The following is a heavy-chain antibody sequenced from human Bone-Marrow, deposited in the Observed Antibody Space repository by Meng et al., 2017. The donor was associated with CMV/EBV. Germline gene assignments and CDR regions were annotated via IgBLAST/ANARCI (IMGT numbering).Heavy chain of an antibody. CDR1: GFTFSSYW. D-gene: IGHD5-24*01. V-gene: IGHV3-74*01. J-gene: IGHJ3*02. Sequence: SGFTFSSYWMHWVRQAPGKGLVWVSRINSDGRSTRYADSVKGRFTISRDNAKNTLYLKMNSLRAEDTAVYYCARGQWLQGNHDAFDIWGQGTMVTVSS. CDR2: INSDGRST. CDR3: ARGQWLQGNHDAFDI.